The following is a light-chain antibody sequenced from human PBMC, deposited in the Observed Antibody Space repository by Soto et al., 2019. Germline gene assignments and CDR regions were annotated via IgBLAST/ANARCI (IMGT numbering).Light chain of an antibody. V-gene: IGKV1-6*01. J-gene: IGKJ1*01. Sequence: ATPMTQSPSSLSASVGDRITITCRASRDIGSDLSWYQQKPGKAPTLLIYAASNLQSGVLSRFTGSRAGTEFTLTVSSLQPEDFATYSCLQDHDDSWTFGQGNKVDIK. CDR2: AAS. CDR1: RDIGSD. CDR3: LQDHDDSWT.